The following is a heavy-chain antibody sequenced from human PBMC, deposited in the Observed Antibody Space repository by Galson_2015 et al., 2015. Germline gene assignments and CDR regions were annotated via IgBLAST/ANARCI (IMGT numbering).Heavy chain of an antibody. CDR1: GFTVSSYW. CDR3: ARDHSSGCHGK. CDR2: IKQDGSEK. J-gene: IGHJ4*02. Sequence: SLRLSCAASGFTVSSYWMSWVRQAPGKGLEWVANIKQDGSEKYYVDSVKGRFTISRDNAKNSLYLQMNSLRAEDTAVYYCARDHSSGCHGKWGQGTLVTVSS. D-gene: IGHD6-19*01. V-gene: IGHV3-7*01.